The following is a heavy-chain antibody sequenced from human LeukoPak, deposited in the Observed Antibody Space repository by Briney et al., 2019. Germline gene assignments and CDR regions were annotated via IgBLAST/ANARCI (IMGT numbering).Heavy chain of an antibody. CDR3: ARYYYGSLDY. J-gene: IGHJ4*02. Sequence: PGGSLRLSCAASGFTFSSYGMHWVRQALGKGLEWVAVISYDGSNKYYADSVKGRFTISRDNSKNTLYLQMNSLRAEDTAVYYCARYYYGSLDYWGQGTLVTVSS. CDR1: GFTFSSYG. V-gene: IGHV3-30*03. CDR2: ISYDGSNK. D-gene: IGHD3-10*01.